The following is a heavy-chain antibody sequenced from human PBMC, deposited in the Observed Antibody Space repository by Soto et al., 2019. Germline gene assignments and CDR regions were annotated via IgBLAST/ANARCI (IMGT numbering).Heavy chain of an antibody. Sequence: ASVKVSCKASGYTFTSYAMHWVRQAPGQRLEWMGWINAGNGNTKYSQKFQGRVTITRDTSASTAYMELSSLRSEDTAVYYCARDSGPGYCSGGSCFGRPYDPWGQGTLVTV. CDR1: GYTFTSYA. D-gene: IGHD2-15*01. J-gene: IGHJ5*02. CDR2: INAGNGNT. CDR3: ARDSGPGYCSGGSCFGRPYDP. V-gene: IGHV1-3*01.